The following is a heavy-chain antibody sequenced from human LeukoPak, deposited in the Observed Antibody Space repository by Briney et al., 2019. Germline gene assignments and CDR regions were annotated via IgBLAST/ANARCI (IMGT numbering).Heavy chain of an antibody. Sequence: SETLSLTCTVSGGSISSYYWSWIRQPPGKGLEWIGYIYYSGSTNYNPSLKSRATISVDTSKNQFSLKLSSVTAADTAVYYCARLSGYYGSGIDYWGQGTLVTVSS. V-gene: IGHV4-59*01. D-gene: IGHD3-10*01. J-gene: IGHJ4*02. CDR3: ARLSGYYGSGIDY. CDR1: GGSISSYY. CDR2: IYYSGST.